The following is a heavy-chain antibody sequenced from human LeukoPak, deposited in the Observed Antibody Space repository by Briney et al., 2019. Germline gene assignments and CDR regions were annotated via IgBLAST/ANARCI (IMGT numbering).Heavy chain of an antibody. CDR2: IYYSGST. CDR1: GGSISSSSYY. CDR3: ARQYGSWYTFYFQH. V-gene: IGHV4-39*01. D-gene: IGHD6-13*01. J-gene: IGHJ1*01. Sequence: KPSETLSLTCTVSGGSISSSSYYWGWIRQPPGKGLEWIGSIYYSGSTYYNPSLKSRVTISVDTSKNQLSLKLSSVTAADTAVYYCARQYGSWYTFYFQHWGQGTLVTVSS.